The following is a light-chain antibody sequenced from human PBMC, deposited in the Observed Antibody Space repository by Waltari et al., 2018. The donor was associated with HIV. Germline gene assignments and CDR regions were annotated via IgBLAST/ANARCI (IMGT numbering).Light chain of an antibody. CDR3: SSYTSSNTLDV. CDR2: EVS. V-gene: IGLV2-14*01. J-gene: IGLJ1*01. Sequence: QSALTQPASVSGSPGQSITISCTGTSSDVGGYNYVSWYQQQPGKAPKLMFYEVSNRPAGVSKRVSGSKSGNTASLTISGLQAEDEADYYCSSYTSSNTLDVFGTGTKVTVL. CDR1: SSDVGGYNY.